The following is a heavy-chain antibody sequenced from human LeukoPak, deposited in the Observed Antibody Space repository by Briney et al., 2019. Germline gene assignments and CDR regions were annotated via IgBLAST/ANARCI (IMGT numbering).Heavy chain of an antibody. J-gene: IGHJ4*02. CDR1: GGTFSSYA. D-gene: IGHD2-2*01. V-gene: IGHV1-69*13. CDR2: IIPIFGTA. Sequence: GASVKVSCKASGGTFSSYAISWVRQAPGQGLEWMGGIIPIFGTANYAQKFQGRVTITADESMSTAYMELSSLRSEDTAVYYCARDPRYCSSTSCRNFDYWGQGTLVTVSS. CDR3: ARDPRYCSSTSCRNFDY.